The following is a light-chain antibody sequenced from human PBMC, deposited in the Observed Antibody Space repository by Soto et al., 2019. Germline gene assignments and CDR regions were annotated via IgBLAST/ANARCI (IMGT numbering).Light chain of an antibody. J-gene: IGKJ1*01. CDR1: QSVRSY. V-gene: IGKV3-20*01. CDR2: GAS. Sequence: EIVLTQSPATLSLSPGERATLSCRASQSVRSYLAWYQQKPGQAPRLLIYGASSRATGIPDRFSGSGSGTDFTLTISRLEPEDFAVYYCQQYGSSPVTFGQGTKVDIK. CDR3: QQYGSSPVT.